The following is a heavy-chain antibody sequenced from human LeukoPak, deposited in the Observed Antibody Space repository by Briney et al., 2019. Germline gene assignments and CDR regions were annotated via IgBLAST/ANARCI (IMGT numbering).Heavy chain of an antibody. V-gene: IGHV3-33*01. D-gene: IGHD5-12*01. CDR3: ARDQGGYGILLS. CDR2: IWYDGSNK. Sequence: PGRSLRLSCAASGFTFSSYGMHWVRQAPGKGLEWVAVIWYDGSNKYYADSVKGRFTISRDNSKNTLYLQMNSLRAEDTAVYYCARDQGGYGILLSWGQGTLVTVSS. CDR1: GFTFSSYG. J-gene: IGHJ4*02.